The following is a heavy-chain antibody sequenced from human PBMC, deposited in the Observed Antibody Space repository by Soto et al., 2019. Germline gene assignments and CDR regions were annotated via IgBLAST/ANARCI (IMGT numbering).Heavy chain of an antibody. D-gene: IGHD4-17*01. Sequence: QVQVQQSGPGLVKPSETLSLTCSVSSGPTRSHNWGWIRQAPGRGLEWIGYIYYTGITRYNPSLDSRATISADTSARHISLTLSSVTAADTAVYYCVRQGIDYLHGLVDVWGQGTTVSVSS. V-gene: IGHV4-59*08. CDR1: SGPTRSHN. CDR2: IYYTGIT. CDR3: VRQGIDYLHGLVDV. J-gene: IGHJ6*02.